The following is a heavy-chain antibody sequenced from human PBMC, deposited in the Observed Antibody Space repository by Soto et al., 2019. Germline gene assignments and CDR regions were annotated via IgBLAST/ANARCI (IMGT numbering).Heavy chain of an antibody. CDR3: ARQGMAARKYFHRYLDV. CDR2: ISYDGSST. V-gene: IGHV3-30-3*01. J-gene: IGHJ6*02. CDR1: GFTFSDDA. D-gene: IGHD6-6*01. Sequence: QVHLAESGGGVVQPGRSLRLSCAASGFTFSDDAFHWVRQAPGKGLEWVTLISYDGSSTLFEDSVKGRFTISRDNSQKTLDLQMNSLRAEDTAVYYCARQGMAARKYFHRYLDVGGQGTTVIVSS.